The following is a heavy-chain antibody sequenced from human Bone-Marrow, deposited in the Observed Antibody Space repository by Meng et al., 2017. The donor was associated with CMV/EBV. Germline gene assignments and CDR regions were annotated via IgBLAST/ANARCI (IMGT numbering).Heavy chain of an antibody. Sequence: GESLKISCAASGFTFSSYAMHWVRQAPGKGLEWVAVISYDGSNKYYADSVKGRFTISRDNSKNTLYLQMNSLRAEDMAVYYCARESYDFWSGYSDSGTNWFDPWGQGTLVTVSS. CDR2: ISYDGSNK. J-gene: IGHJ5*02. D-gene: IGHD3-3*01. V-gene: IGHV3-30*04. CDR3: ARESYDFWSGYSDSGTNWFDP. CDR1: GFTFSSYA.